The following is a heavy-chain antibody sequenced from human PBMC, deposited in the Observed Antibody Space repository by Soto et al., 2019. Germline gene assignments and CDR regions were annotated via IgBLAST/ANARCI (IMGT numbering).Heavy chain of an antibody. CDR2: IWYDGSNE. Sequence: GGSLRLSYAASGFTFSRHAMHWAAQAPGKGLEWVAIIWYDGSNEYYADSVKGRFTISRDNSKNTLYLQMSSLRVDDTAVYYCARDYTSTGYGLVYWGQGALVTVSS. D-gene: IGHD6-25*01. CDR3: ARDYTSTGYGLVY. J-gene: IGHJ4*02. CDR1: GFTFSRHA. V-gene: IGHV3-33*01.